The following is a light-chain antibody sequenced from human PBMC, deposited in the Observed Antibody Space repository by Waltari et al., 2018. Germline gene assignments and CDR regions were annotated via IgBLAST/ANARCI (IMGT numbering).Light chain of an antibody. Sequence: QLVVTQSPSASASLGASVKLTCTLSSGHSNNIIAWLQQRPEKGPRYLMKVNSDGSHIRGDEIPDRFAGSSSRAERYLASSSLQSEDEADYYCQTGGHGTWVFGGGTKLTVL. CDR2: VNSDGSH. J-gene: IGLJ3*02. CDR1: SGHSNNI. V-gene: IGLV4-69*01. CDR3: QTGGHGTWV.